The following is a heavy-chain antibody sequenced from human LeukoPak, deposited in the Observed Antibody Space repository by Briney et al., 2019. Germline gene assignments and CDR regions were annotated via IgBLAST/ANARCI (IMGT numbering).Heavy chain of an antibody. CDR2: IYYSGST. CDR3: ASTYYYDSSGYLDDAFDI. CDR1: GGSISSYY. Sequence: PSETLSLTCTVSGGSISSYYWSWIRQPPGKGLEWIGYIYYSGSTNYNPSLKSRVTISVDTSKNQFSLKLSSVTAADTAVYYCASTYYYDSSGYLDDAFDIWGQGTMVIVSS. J-gene: IGHJ3*02. D-gene: IGHD3-22*01. V-gene: IGHV4-59*01.